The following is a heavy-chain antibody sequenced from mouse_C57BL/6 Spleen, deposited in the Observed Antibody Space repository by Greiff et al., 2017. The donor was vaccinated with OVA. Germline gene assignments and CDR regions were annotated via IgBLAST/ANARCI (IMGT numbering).Heavy chain of an antibody. J-gene: IGHJ4*01. CDR2: IDPSDSYT. V-gene: IGHV1-50*01. Sequence: VQLQQPGAELVKPGASVKLSCKASGYTFTSYWMQWVKQRPGQGLEWIGEIDPSDSYTNYNQKFKGKATLTVDTSSSTAYMQLSSLTSEDSAVYYCARQPSYYYAMDYWGQGTSVTVSS. CDR3: ARQPSYYYAMDY. CDR1: GYTFTSYW.